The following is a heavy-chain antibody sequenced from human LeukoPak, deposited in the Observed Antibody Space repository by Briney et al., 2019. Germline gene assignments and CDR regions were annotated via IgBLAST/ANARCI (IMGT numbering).Heavy chain of an antibody. J-gene: IGHJ5*02. D-gene: IGHD3-16*01. CDR3: ASYTHSPILGPPFEP. V-gene: IGHV4-31*03. CDR2: IYYSGST. CDR1: GGSISSGGYY. Sequence: SQTLSLTCTVSGGSISSGGYYWSWIRQHPGKGLEWIGYIYYSGSTYYNPSLKSRVTISVDTSKNQFSLKLSSVTAADTAVYYWASYTHSPILGPPFEPWGQGTLVTVSS.